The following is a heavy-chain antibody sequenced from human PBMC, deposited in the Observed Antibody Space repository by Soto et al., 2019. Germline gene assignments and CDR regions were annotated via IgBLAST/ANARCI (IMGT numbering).Heavy chain of an antibody. CDR2: ISGSGGST. D-gene: IGHD3-10*01. J-gene: IGHJ6*02. Sequence: GGSLRLSCAASGFTFSSYAMSWVRQAPGKGLEWVSAISGSGGSTYYADSVKGRFTISRDNSKNTLYLQMNSLRAEDTAVYYCAKRTQLLWFGENMDVWGQGTTVTVSS. CDR3: AKRTQLLWFGENMDV. V-gene: IGHV3-23*01. CDR1: GFTFSSYA.